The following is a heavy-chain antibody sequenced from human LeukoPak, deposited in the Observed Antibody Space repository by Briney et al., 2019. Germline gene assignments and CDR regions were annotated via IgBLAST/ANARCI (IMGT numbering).Heavy chain of an antibody. V-gene: IGHV4-34*01. D-gene: IGHD2-2*01. J-gene: IGHJ4*02. CDR3: ARVVMPD. Sequence: SETLSLTCAVYGGSFSGYYWSWIRQPPGKGLEWIGEINHRGSTNYNPSLKSRVTISVDTSKNQFSLKLSSVTAADTAVYYCARVVMPDWGQGTLVTVSS. CDR2: INHRGST. CDR1: GGSFSGYY.